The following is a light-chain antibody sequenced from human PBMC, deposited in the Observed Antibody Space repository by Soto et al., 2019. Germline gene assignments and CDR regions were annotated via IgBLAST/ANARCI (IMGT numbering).Light chain of an antibody. J-gene: IGLJ3*02. V-gene: IGLV8-61*01. CDR1: SGSVSTTYY. CDR3: VLYMGSGSYWV. CDR2: NTD. Sequence: QTVVTQEPSFSVSPGGTVTLTCGLTSGSVSTTYYPSWYQQTPGQAPRTLIYNTDIRSSGVPDRFSGSILENKAALTITGAQADDEYNYYCVLYMGSGSYWVFGGGTKLTVL.